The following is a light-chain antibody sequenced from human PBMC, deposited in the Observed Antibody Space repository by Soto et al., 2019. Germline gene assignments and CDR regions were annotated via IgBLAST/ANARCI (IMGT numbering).Light chain of an antibody. V-gene: IGKV1-12*01. Sequence: DIQMTQSPSSVSASVGDRVTTTCRATQGLSGSLAWYQQKPGKAPKLLISVTSRLQSGVPSRFSGSASGTDFTLTIDSLQPEDLATYYCQQGHNWPLTFGQGTRLEIK. CDR1: QGLSGS. J-gene: IGKJ5*01. CDR2: VTS. CDR3: QQGHNWPLT.